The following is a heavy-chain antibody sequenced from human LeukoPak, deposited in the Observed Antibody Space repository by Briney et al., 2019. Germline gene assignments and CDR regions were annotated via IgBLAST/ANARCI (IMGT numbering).Heavy chain of an antibody. CDR1: GDSVSSNSAA. J-gene: IGHJ6*03. CDR2: TYYRSKWYN. Sequence: SQTLSLTCAISGDSVSSNSAAWNWIRQSPSRGLEWLGRTYYRSKWYNDYAVSVKSRITINPDTSKNQFSLQLNSVTPEDTAVYYCARENRNYFSFLYYYYYMDVWGQGTLVTVSS. D-gene: IGHD1-7*01. V-gene: IGHV6-1*01. CDR3: ARENRNYFSFLYYYYYMDV.